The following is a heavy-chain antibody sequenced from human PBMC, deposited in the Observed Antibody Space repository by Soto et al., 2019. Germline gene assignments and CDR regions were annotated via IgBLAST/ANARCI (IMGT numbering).Heavy chain of an antibody. J-gene: IGHJ4*02. Sequence: QVQLHESGPGLVKPSETLSLTCVVSSDTISSSDWWSWVRQPPGRGLEWIGEIHHSGGTNYNASLRSRLTISLERSRNQFSLEVNSVSAADTAVYYCAGRPGTRPVWGPGVPVTVSS. CDR2: IHHSGGT. CDR1: SDTISSSDW. CDR3: AGRPGTRPV. V-gene: IGHV4-4*02. D-gene: IGHD1-7*01.